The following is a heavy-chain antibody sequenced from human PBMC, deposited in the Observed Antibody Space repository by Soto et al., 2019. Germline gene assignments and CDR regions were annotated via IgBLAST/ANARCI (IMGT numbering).Heavy chain of an antibody. CDR2: ISAYNGNT. Sequence: VSCKASGYTCTSYGISWVRQAPGQGLEWMGWISAYNGNTNYARKLQGRVTMTTDTSASTAYMELRSLRSDDTAVYYCARVVRGVSCYWGQGTLVTVSS. CDR3: ARVVRGVSCY. CDR1: GYTCTSYG. V-gene: IGHV1-18*01. J-gene: IGHJ4*02. D-gene: IGHD3-10*02.